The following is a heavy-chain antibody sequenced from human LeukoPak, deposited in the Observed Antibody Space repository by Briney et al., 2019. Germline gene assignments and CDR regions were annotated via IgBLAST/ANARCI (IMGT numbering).Heavy chain of an antibody. CDR2: FASGSRSI. D-gene: IGHD3-22*01. V-gene: IGHV3-21*01. J-gene: IGHJ4*02. Sequence: PGGSLRLSCAASGCTFSSYSMTWVRQPPGKGLEGVSSFASGSRSIYNADSVKGRFIISRDNAKNSLYLQMNSLRAEDTAVYYWPRGFQLPRISRYDSSGYLAPFDYWGQGTLVTVSS. CDR1: GCTFSSYS. CDR3: PRGFQLPRISRYDSSGYLAPFDY.